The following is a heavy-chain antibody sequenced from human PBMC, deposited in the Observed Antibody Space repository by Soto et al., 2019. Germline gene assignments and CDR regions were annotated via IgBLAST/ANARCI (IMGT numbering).Heavy chain of an antibody. CDR2: ISYDGSNK. J-gene: IGHJ4*02. CDR1: GFTFSSYG. CDR3: AKGSSSGYRHPFDY. Sequence: HPGGSLRLSCAASGFTFSSYGIHWVRQAPGKGLEWVALISYDGSNKYYADSVKGRFTISRDNSKNTLYLQMNSLRAEDTALYYCAKGSSSGYRHPFDYWGQGTLVTVSS. V-gene: IGHV3-30*18. D-gene: IGHD3-22*01.